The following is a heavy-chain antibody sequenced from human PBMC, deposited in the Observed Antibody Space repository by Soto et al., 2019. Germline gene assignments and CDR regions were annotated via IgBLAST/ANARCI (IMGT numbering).Heavy chain of an antibody. D-gene: IGHD6-13*01. CDR2: ITGSGGTT. V-gene: IGHV3-23*01. Sequence: EVQLLESGGGLVQPGGSLRLSCAASGFAFSNYAMSWVRQAPGKGLQWVSAITGSGGTTYYTDSVEGRFTLSRDNPKNSLYLQMISLGREDTGVYDCIVGGYSSSGYAHWGRGTLVPVPS. J-gene: IGHJ4*02. CDR1: GFAFSNYA. CDR3: IVGGYSSSGYAH.